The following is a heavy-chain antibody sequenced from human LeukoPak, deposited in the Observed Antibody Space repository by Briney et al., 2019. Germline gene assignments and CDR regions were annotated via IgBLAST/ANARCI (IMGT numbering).Heavy chain of an antibody. CDR1: GFTFSSYA. J-gene: IGHJ4*02. D-gene: IGHD5-12*01. CDR3: ANPHQLVPGYSGYAQFDY. V-gene: IGHV3-23*01. CDR2: ISGSGGST. Sequence: TGGSLRLSCAASGFTFSSYAMSWVRQAPGKGLEWVSAISGSGGSTYYADSVKGRFTISRDNSKNTLYLQMNSLRAEDTAVYYCANPHQLVPGYSGYAQFDYWGQGTLVTVSS.